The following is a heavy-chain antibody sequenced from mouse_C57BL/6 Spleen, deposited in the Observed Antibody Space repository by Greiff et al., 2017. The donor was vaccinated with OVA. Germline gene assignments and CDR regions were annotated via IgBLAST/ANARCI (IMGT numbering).Heavy chain of an antibody. J-gene: IGHJ1*03. Sequence: QVQLKESGAELVRPGASVTLSCKASGYTFTDYEMHWVKQTPVHGLEWIGAIDPETGGTAYNQKFKGKAILTADKSSSTAYMELRSLTSEDSAVYYCTREGDGYFDVWGTGTTVTVSS. CDR1: GYTFTDYE. CDR3: TREGDGYFDV. CDR2: IDPETGGT. V-gene: IGHV1-15*01. D-gene: IGHD3-3*01.